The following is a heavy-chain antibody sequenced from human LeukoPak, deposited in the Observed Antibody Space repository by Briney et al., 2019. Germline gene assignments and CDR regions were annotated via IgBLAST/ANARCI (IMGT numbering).Heavy chain of an antibody. Sequence: SETLSLTCTVSGGSISSGGYYWSWIRQPAGKGLEWIGRIYTSGSTNYNPSLKSRVTMSVDTSKNQFSLKLSSVTAADTAVYYCARDLTIVEDWFDPWGQGTLVTVSS. CDR1: GGSISSGGYY. J-gene: IGHJ5*02. CDR3: ARDLTIVEDWFDP. D-gene: IGHD3-22*01. V-gene: IGHV4-61*02. CDR2: IYTSGST.